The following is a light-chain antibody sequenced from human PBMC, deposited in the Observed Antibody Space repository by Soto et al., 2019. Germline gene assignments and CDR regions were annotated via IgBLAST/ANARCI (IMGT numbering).Light chain of an antibody. Sequence: EIVLTQSPGTLSSSPGERATLSCRASQSVSSNFLAWYQQKPGQTTRLLIYGASSRATGIPDWCSGSGSGTDFRLTISRLEPEDFAVYYWQQYGSSPTFGQGTKVEMK. CDR2: GAS. J-gene: IGKJ1*01. CDR1: QSVSSNF. CDR3: QQYGSSPT. V-gene: IGKV3-20*01.